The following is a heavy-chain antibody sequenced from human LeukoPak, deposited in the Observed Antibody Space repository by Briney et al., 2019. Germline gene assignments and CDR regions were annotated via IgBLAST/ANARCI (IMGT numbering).Heavy chain of an antibody. CDR3: ARVGPPDYYDSSGYRTA. CDR2: VYTSGST. J-gene: IGHJ5*02. Sequence: PSQTLSLTCTVSGGSISSGSYYWSWIRQPAGKGLEWIGRVYTSGSTNYNPSLKSRVTISVDTSKNQFSLRLGSVTAADTAVYYCARVGPPDYYDSSGYRTAWGQGTLVTVSS. CDR1: GGSISSGSYY. V-gene: IGHV4-61*02. D-gene: IGHD3-22*01.